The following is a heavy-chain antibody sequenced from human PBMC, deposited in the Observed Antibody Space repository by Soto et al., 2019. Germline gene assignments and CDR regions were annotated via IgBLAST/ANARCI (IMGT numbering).Heavy chain of an antibody. CDR1: EYTFTHYL. CDR2: IYPFDSDT. D-gene: IGHD2-15*01. Sequence: GESLKISCQGSEYTFTHYLIGWVRQVPGKGLEWMGNIYPFDSDTRYSPPFQGQVTISADKSINTAYLQWSSLRASDTAIYYCARLSTSPSKDLSYSYFSIDGWGLGTTVTVSS. CDR3: ARLSTSPSKDLSYSYFSIDG. J-gene: IGHJ6*02. V-gene: IGHV5-51*01.